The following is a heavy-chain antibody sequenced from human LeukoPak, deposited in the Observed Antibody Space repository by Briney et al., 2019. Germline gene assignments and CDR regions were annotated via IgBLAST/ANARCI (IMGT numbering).Heavy chain of an antibody. D-gene: IGHD2-21*02. CDR3: AKGLYCGGDCYSFYYYYYMDV. CDR2: IRYDGSNK. Sequence: GGSLRLSCAASGFTFSSYGMHWVRQAPGKGLEWVAFIRYDGSNKYYADSVKGRFTISRDNSKNTLYLQMNSLRAEDTAVYYCAKGLYCGGDCYSFYYYYYMDVWGKGTTVTVSS. J-gene: IGHJ6*03. CDR1: GFTFSSYG. V-gene: IGHV3-30*02.